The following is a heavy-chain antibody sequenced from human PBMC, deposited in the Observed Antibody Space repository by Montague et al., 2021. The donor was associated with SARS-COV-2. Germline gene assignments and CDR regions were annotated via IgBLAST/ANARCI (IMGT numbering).Heavy chain of an antibody. J-gene: IGHJ4*02. D-gene: IGHD2-21*01. CDR3: ARVEGMIGGITHFDY. V-gene: IGHV4-59*01. CDR2: TYYSGST. CDR1: GASMKSYY. Sequence: SETLSLTCSVPGASMKSYYWTWVRQSPGKGLQWIGYTYYSGSTSYDPSLQSRLTMTVDTSKNQFTLRLMSVTAADSAVYYCARVEGMIGGITHFDYWGQGLPVTVSS.